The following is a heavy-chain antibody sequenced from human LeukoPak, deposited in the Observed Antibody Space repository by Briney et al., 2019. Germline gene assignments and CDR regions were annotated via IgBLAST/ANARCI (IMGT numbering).Heavy chain of an antibody. Sequence: PGGSLRLSCAASGLTFSSCAMSWVRQAPGKGLEWVSGINWNGGSTGYADSVKGRFTISRDNAKNSLYLQMNSLRAEDTAVYYCAKGRRGSSGWYPGRRFDYWGQGTLVTVSS. CDR2: INWNGGST. CDR3: AKGRRGSSGWYPGRRFDY. D-gene: IGHD6-19*01. J-gene: IGHJ4*02. V-gene: IGHV3-20*04. CDR1: GLTFSSCA.